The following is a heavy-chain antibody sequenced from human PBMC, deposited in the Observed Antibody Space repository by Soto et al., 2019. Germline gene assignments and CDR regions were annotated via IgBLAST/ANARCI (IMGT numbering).Heavy chain of an antibody. CDR1: GGSISSYY. J-gene: IGHJ4*02. V-gene: IGHV4-59*08. CDR2: IYYSEST. CDR3: ARHTPALSRSDL. D-gene: IGHD2-15*01. Sequence: SETLSLTCTVSGGSISSYYWSWIRQPPGKGLEWIGYIYYSESTNYNPSLKSRVIISVDTSKNQFSLRLSSVTAADTAVYYFARHTPALSRSDLWGQGSPVPVSS.